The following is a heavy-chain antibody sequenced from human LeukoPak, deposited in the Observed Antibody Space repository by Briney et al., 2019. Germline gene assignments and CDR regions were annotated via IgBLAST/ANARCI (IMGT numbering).Heavy chain of an antibody. D-gene: IGHD6-13*01. CDR2: IYHSGST. CDR3: ARGSSWYGDWFDP. V-gene: IGHV4-30-2*01. Sequence: SETLSLTCTVSGGSMSSYSWSWIRQPPGKGLEWIGYIYHSGSTYYNPSLKSRVTISVDRSKNQFSLKLSSVTAADTAVYYCARGSSWYGDWFDPWGQGTLVTVSS. J-gene: IGHJ5*02. CDR1: GGSMSSYS.